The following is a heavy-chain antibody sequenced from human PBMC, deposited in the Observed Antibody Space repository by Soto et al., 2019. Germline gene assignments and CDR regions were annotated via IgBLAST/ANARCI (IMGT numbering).Heavy chain of an antibody. CDR1: GFTFSSYA. Sequence: GGSLRLSCAASGFTFSSYAMSWVRQAPGKGLEWVSAISGSGGSTYYADSVKGRFTISRDNSKNTLYLQMNSLRAEDTAVYYCAILPYYYDSSGLNRFDPWGQGTLVTVSS. V-gene: IGHV3-23*01. J-gene: IGHJ5*02. CDR3: AILPYYYDSSGLNRFDP. CDR2: ISGSGGST. D-gene: IGHD3-22*01.